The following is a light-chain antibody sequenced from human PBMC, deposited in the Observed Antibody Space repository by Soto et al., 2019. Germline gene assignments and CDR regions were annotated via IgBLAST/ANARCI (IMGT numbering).Light chain of an antibody. J-gene: IGKJ2*01. Sequence: EIVLTQSPATLSLSPGESATLSCRASQSVSRYLAWYQQKPGQAPRLLIYAASNRAAGIPARFSGSGSGTDFTLTISILEPDDSAVYYCQQRSSWPPSMYTFGQGTKLEIK. V-gene: IGKV3-11*01. CDR1: QSVSRY. CDR3: QQRSSWPPSMYT. CDR2: AAS.